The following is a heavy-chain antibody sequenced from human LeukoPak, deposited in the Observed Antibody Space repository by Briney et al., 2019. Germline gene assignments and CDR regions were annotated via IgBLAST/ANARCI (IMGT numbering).Heavy chain of an antibody. J-gene: IGHJ4*02. CDR2: IYSGGST. CDR3: ASLKKDTAMVDY. Sequence: PGGSLRLSCAASGFTFSSYAMSWVRQAPGKGLEWVSVIYSGGSTYYADSVEGRFTISRDNSKNTLYLQMNSLRAEDTAVYYCASLKKDTAMVDYWGQGTLVTVSS. D-gene: IGHD5-18*01. V-gene: IGHV3-53*01. CDR1: GFTFSSYA.